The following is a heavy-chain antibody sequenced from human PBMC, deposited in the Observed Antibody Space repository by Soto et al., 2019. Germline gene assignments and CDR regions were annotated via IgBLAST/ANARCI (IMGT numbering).Heavy chain of an antibody. CDR3: AEYCSSTSCYGGNWFDP. J-gene: IGHJ5*02. Sequence: QVQLVQSGAEVKKPGSSVKVSCKASGGTFSSYTISWVRQAPGQGLEWMGRIIPILGIANYAQKFQGRVTITADKSTSTAYMELSSLRSEDTAVYYCAEYCSSTSCYGGNWFDPWGQGTLVTVSS. CDR1: GGTFSSYT. CDR2: IIPILGIA. V-gene: IGHV1-69*02. D-gene: IGHD2-2*01.